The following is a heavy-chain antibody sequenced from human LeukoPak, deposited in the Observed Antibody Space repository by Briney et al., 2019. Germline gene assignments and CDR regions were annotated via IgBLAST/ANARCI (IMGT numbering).Heavy chain of an antibody. V-gene: IGHV3-74*01. Sequence: GGSLRLSCVASGFTFSSYWMHWVRQVPGKGLVWVSRIISDGSSSGYADSVKGRFTISRDNAKNTLYLQMNSLRAEDSAVYYCARDHVTVTPPTIGMDVWGQGTTVTVSS. D-gene: IGHD4-17*01. J-gene: IGHJ6*02. CDR3: ARDHVTVTPPTIGMDV. CDR2: IISDGSSS. CDR1: GFTFSSYW.